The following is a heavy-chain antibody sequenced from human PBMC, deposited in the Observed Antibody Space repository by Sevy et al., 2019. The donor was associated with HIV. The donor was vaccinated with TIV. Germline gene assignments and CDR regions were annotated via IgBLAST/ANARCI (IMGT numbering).Heavy chain of an antibody. Sequence: SETLSLTCAVYGGSFSGYYWSWIRQPPGKGLEWIGEINHSGSTNYNPSLKSRVTISVDTSKNQFSLKLSSVTAADTAVYYCARIRADCGGDPPARSRGNFDYWGQGTLVTVSS. D-gene: IGHD2-21*01. CDR3: ARIRADCGGDPPARSRGNFDY. V-gene: IGHV4-34*01. CDR1: GGSFSGYY. J-gene: IGHJ4*02. CDR2: INHSGST.